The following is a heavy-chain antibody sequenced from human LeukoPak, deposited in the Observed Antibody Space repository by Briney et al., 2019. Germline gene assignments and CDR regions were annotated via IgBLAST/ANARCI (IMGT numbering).Heavy chain of an antibody. V-gene: IGHV1-18*04. D-gene: IGHD5-12*01. CDR2: ISAYNGNT. CDR1: GYTFTSYG. Sequence: ASVKVSCEASGYTFTSYGISWVRQAPGQGLEWMGWISAYNGNTNYAQKLQGRVTMTTDTSTSTAYMELRSLRSDDTAVYYCARDGGKWLRPGMIDYWGQGTLVTVSS. CDR3: ARDGGKWLRPGMIDY. J-gene: IGHJ4*02.